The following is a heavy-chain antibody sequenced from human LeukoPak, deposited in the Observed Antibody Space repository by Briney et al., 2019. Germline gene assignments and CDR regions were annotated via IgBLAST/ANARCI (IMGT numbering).Heavy chain of an antibody. J-gene: IGHJ4*02. CDR1: GFTVSSTY. D-gene: IGHD2-15*01. CDR3: ARGYAGAFDY. CDR2: IYSGGTT. Sequence: GGSLRLSCAASGFTVSSTYMTWVRQAPGRGLEWVSSIYSGGTTYYADSVKGRFTISRDNSKNTLYLQINSLRADDTALYYRARGYAGAFDYWGQGILVSVSS. V-gene: IGHV3-53*01.